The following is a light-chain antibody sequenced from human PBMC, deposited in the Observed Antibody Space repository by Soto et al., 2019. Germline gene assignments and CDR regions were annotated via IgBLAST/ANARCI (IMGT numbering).Light chain of an antibody. CDR3: QQYGDWPLT. Sequence: EIVVTQSPATLSVSPGERATLSCRASQSVGNNFAWYQQKPGQAHRLLSFATSTRATGVPARFSGSVSGTEFTLTISSLQSEDFAVYYCQQYGDWPLTFGGGAKVAIE. J-gene: IGKJ4*01. CDR2: ATS. CDR1: QSVGNN. V-gene: IGKV3-15*01.